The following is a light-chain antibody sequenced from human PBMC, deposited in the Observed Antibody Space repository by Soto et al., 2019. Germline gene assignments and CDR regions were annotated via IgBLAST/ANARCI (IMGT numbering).Light chain of an antibody. CDR1: SGHSKYA. CDR2: LDSDGSH. Sequence: QSVLTQSPSASASLGASVKLTCTLSSGHSKYAIAWHQQQPGKGPRYLMKLDSDGSHNKGDGIPDRFSGSSSGAERYLTISSLQSEDEADYYCQTWGNGIWVFGGGTKLTVL. J-gene: IGLJ3*02. CDR3: QTWGNGIWV. V-gene: IGLV4-69*01.